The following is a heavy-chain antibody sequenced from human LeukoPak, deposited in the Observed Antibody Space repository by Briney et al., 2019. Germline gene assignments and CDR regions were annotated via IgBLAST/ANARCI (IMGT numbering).Heavy chain of an antibody. CDR1: GYTFTGYY. V-gene: IGHV1-2*02. CDR2: INPNSGGT. D-gene: IGHD2-15*01. CDR3: ARDRRKVVAATLFYMDV. Sequence: GASVKVSCKASGYTFTGYYMHWVRQAPGQGLEWMGWINPNSGGTNYAQKFQGRVTMTRDTSISTAYMELSRLRSDDTAVYYCARDRRKVVAATLFYMDVWGKGTTVTVSS. J-gene: IGHJ6*03.